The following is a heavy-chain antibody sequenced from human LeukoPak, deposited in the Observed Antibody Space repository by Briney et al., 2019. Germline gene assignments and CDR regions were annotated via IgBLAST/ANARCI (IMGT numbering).Heavy chain of an antibody. CDR2: ISSSGSTK. CDR1: GFTFSSYW. Sequence: GSLRLSCTASGFTFSSYWMTWVRQAPGKGLEWVSYISSSGSTKYYADSVKGRFTMSRDNAKNSLYLQMSSLRVEDTAVYYCARDRRDILTGYYDYWGQGTLVTVSS. D-gene: IGHD3-9*01. J-gene: IGHJ4*02. V-gene: IGHV3-48*04. CDR3: ARDRRDILTGYYDY.